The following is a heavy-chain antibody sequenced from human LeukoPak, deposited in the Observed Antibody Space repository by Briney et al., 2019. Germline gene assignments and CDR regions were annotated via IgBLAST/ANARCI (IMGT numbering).Heavy chain of an antibody. D-gene: IGHD3-10*01. CDR2: IYTSGNT. Sequence: PSETLSLTCTVSGGSISSGSYYWNWIRQPAGKGLEWIGRIYTSGNTDSNPSLKSRVTISVDTSKNQFSLKLSSVTAADTAVYYWAREQLCFGEPYFTYWGQGTLSPSPQ. CDR1: GGSISSGSYY. V-gene: IGHV4-61*02. J-gene: IGHJ4*02. CDR3: AREQLCFGEPYFTY.